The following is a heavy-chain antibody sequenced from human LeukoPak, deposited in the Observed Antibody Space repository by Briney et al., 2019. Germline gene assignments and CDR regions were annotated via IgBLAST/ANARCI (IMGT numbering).Heavy chain of an antibody. CDR2: INTHNGAT. CDR3: ARGPIGGLRKGFDI. V-gene: IGHV1-2*02. D-gene: IGHD1-26*01. CDR1: GNTFAGYC. J-gene: IGHJ4*02. Sequence: EASVKVSCKASGNTFAGYCVHWVRQALGQGLEWMGWINTHNGATNYAQHFQGRVTMTTDTAVTTAYMDLDGLISDDAAVYFCARGPIGGLRKGFDIWGQGTLVTVSS.